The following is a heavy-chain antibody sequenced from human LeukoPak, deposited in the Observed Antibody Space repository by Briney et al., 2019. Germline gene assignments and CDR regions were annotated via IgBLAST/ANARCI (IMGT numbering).Heavy chain of an antibody. CDR1: GFTFSSYG. CDR3: AKAILWFGELSDAFDI. D-gene: IGHD3-10*01. Sequence: SGRPLRLSCAASGFTFSSYGMHWVRQAPGKGLEWVAVISYDGSNKYYADSEKGRFTISRDNSKHTLYLQMNSLRAEDTAVYYCAKAILWFGELSDAFDIWGQGTKVTVSS. CDR2: ISYDGSNK. J-gene: IGHJ3*02. V-gene: IGHV3-30*18.